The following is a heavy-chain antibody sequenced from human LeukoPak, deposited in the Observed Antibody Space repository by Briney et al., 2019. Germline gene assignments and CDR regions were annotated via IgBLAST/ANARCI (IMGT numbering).Heavy chain of an antibody. CDR1: GYSFTSHY. Sequence: ASVKVSCKASGYSFTSHYMHWVRQAPGQGLEWMGLINPSGSSTLYAQKFQGRVTMTRDMSTTTDYMELSSLRSDDTAVYYCASAVVTPGYYYYYMDVWGKGTTVTVSS. CDR2: INPSGSST. D-gene: IGHD4-23*01. J-gene: IGHJ6*03. V-gene: IGHV1-46*01. CDR3: ASAVVTPGYYYYYMDV.